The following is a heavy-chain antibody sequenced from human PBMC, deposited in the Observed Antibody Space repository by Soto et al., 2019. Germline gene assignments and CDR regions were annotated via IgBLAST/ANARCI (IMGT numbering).Heavy chain of an antibody. CDR3: AKLHPLRYFDWSLYRGAVYYFDY. D-gene: IGHD3-9*01. CDR1: GFTFSSYW. Sequence: GGSLRLSCAASGFTFSSYWMSWVRQAPGKGLEWVANIKQDGSETYYVDSVKGRFTISRDNSKNTLYLQMNSLRAEDTAVYYCAKLHPLRYFDWSLYRGAVYYFDYWGQGTLVTVSS. CDR2: IKQDGSET. V-gene: IGHV3-7*05. J-gene: IGHJ4*02.